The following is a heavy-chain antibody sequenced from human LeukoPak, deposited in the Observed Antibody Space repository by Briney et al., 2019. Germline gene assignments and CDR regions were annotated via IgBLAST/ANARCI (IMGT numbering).Heavy chain of an antibody. CDR1: GFTFSDYY. D-gene: IGHD6-13*01. CDR2: ISSSGSTI. Sequence: GGSLRLSCAASGFTFSDYYMSWIRQAPGKGLEWVSYISSSGSTIYYADSVKGRFTISRDNAKNSLYLQMNSLRAEDTAVYYCARGSYSSSWYFPRMGKNYYYGMDVWGQGTTVTVSS. V-gene: IGHV3-11*01. J-gene: IGHJ6*02. CDR3: ARGSYSSSWYFPRMGKNYYYGMDV.